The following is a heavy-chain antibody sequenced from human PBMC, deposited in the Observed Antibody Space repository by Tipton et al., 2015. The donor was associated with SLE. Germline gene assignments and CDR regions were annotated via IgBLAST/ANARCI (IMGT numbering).Heavy chain of an antibody. CDR1: GDSISSYY. V-gene: IGHV4-59*12. J-gene: IGHJ5*02. D-gene: IGHD6-6*01. CDR3: TRGGTSRSGRCFDP. CDR2: LYYTGTT. Sequence: TLSLTCTVSGDSISSYYWSWIRQPPGKGLEWIGYLYYTGTTNYNPSLKSRVTMSVDRSKNQFSLKLSSVAAADTAVYYCTRGGTSRSGRCFDPWGQGTLVTVSS.